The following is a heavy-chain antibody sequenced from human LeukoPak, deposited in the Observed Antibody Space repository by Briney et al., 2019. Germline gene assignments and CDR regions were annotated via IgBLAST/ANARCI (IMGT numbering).Heavy chain of an antibody. Sequence: GGSLRLSCAASGFTFSSYWMHWVRQAPGKGLVWVSRINSDGSSTSYADSVKGRFTISRDNAKNTLYLQMNSLRAEDTAVYYCARGVGAGALDYWGQGTLVTVSS. J-gene: IGHJ4*02. V-gene: IGHV3-74*01. CDR1: GFTFSSYW. CDR3: ARGVGAGALDY. D-gene: IGHD1-26*01. CDR2: INSDGSST.